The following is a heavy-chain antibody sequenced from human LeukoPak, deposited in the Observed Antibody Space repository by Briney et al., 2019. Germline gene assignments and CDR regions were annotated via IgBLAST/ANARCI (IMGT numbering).Heavy chain of an antibody. CDR3: AHSDYDILTGYFQKPFDY. J-gene: IGHJ4*02. D-gene: IGHD3-9*01. CDR2: IRPDGSNK. CDR1: GFTFSSYA. V-gene: IGHV3-30*02. Sequence: PAGSLRLSCAASGFTFSSYAMHWVRQAPGKGLEWVAFIRPDGSNKSYADSEKCRFTISRDNSKNTLYLQMNSLRTEDTAVYYCAHSDYDILTGYFQKPFDYWGQGTLVTVSS.